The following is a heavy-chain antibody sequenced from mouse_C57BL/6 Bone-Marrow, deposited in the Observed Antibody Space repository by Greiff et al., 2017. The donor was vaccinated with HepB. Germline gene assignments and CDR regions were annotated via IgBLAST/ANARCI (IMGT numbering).Heavy chain of an antibody. D-gene: IGHD2-4*01. J-gene: IGHJ4*01. CDR2: ISNGGGST. Sequence: EVKLQESGGGLVQPGGSLKLSCAASGFTFSDYYMYWVRQTPEKRLEWVAYISNGGGSTYYPDTVKGRFTISRDNAKNTLYLQMSRLKSEDTAMYYCARNYDYDLAMDYWGQGTSVTVSS. CDR1: GFTFSDYY. V-gene: IGHV5-12*01. CDR3: ARNYDYDLAMDY.